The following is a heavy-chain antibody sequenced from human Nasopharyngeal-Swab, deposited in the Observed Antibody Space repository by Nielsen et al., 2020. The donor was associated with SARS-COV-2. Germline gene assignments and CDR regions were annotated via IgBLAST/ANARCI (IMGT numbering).Heavy chain of an antibody. D-gene: IGHD3-9*01. CDR1: GFTFSSYA. Sequence: GESLKISCAASGFTFSSYAMSWVRQAPGKGLEWVLAISGSGGSTYYADSVKGRFTISRDNSKNTLYLQMNSLRAEDTAVYYCAKKLENILRYFDWLLDAFDIWGQGTMVTVSS. V-gene: IGHV3-23*01. CDR2: ISGSGGST. CDR3: AKKLENILRYFDWLLDAFDI. J-gene: IGHJ3*02.